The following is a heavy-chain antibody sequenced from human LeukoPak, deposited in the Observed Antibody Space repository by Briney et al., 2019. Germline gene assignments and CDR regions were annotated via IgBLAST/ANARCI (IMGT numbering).Heavy chain of an antibody. CDR1: GFTFSTYG. CDR2: IRITVGTT. J-gene: IGHJ6*03. V-gene: IGHV3-30*02. Sequence: VGTLRLSCAASGFTFSTYGIHWVRQAPGKGLEWVAFIRITVGTTWYADSVKGRFTISRDNSKSMLYLQMNTQRAEDTAVYHCAKDRDYGDYPSAYYYYMDVWGKGTTVTVS. CDR3: AKDRDYGDYPSAYYYYMDV. D-gene: IGHD4-17*01.